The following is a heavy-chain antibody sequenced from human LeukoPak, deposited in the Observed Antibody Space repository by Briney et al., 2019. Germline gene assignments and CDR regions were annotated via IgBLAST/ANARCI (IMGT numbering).Heavy chain of an antibody. CDR1: GFTFSSYS. CDR3: AREASSGYYYRGYFQH. CDR2: ISSSSSYI. J-gene: IGHJ1*01. D-gene: IGHD3-22*01. Sequence: GGSLRLSCAASGFTFSSYSMNWVRQAPGKGLEWVSSISSSSSYIYYADSVKGRFTISRDNAKNSLYLQMNSLRAEDTAVYYCAREASSGYYYRGYFQHWGQGTLVTVSS. V-gene: IGHV3-21*01.